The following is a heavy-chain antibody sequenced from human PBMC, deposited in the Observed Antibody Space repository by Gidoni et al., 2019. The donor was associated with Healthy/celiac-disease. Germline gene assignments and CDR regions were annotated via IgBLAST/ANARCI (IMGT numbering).Heavy chain of an antibody. Sequence: QVQLQQWGAGLLKPSETLSLTCAVYGGSFSGYYWSWIRQPPGKGLEWIGEINHSGSTNYNPSLKSRFTISVDPSKNQFSLKLSSVTAADTAVYYCARLFGKHPRVHSSSSSSYYYYYYGMDVWGQGTTVTVSS. CDR1: GGSFSGYY. V-gene: IGHV4-34*01. D-gene: IGHD6-13*01. CDR2: INHSGST. J-gene: IGHJ6*02. CDR3: ARLFGKHPRVHSSSSSSYYYYYYGMDV.